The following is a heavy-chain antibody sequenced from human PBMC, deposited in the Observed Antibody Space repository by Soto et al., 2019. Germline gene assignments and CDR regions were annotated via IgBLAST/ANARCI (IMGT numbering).Heavy chain of an antibody. D-gene: IGHD5-18*01. V-gene: IGHV3-53*01. CDR1: RFTISSYA. CDR3: ARGLFVTAYGGLQDLLAFPRQRSTDL. CDR2: IYSGGST. Sequence: PGGSLRLSCAATRFTISSYAMSWVREAPGKGLEWVSVIYSGGSTYYADSVKGRFTISRDNSKNTLYLQMNSLSAEDTAGYYCARGLFVTAYGGLQDLLAFPRQRSTDL. J-gene: IGHJ2*01.